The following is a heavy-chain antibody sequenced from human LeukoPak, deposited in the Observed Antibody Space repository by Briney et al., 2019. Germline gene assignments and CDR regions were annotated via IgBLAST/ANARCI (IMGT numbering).Heavy chain of an antibody. V-gene: IGHV7-4-1*02. CDR2: INTNTGNP. CDR3: ARDADTAVVYWYFDL. CDR1: GYTFTSYA. Sequence: ASVKVSCKASGYTFTSYAMNWVRQAPGQGLEWMGWINTNTGNPTYAQGFTGRFVFSLDTSVSTAYLQISSLKAEDTAVYYCARDADTAVVYWYFDLWGRGTLVTVSS. D-gene: IGHD5-18*01. J-gene: IGHJ2*01.